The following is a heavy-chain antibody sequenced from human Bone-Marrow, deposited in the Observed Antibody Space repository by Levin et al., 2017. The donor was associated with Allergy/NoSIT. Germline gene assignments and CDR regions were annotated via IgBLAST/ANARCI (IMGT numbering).Heavy chain of an antibody. D-gene: IGHD2-15*01. V-gene: IGHV3-21*01. Sequence: GGSLRLSCAASGFTFSSYSMNWVRQAPGKGLEWVSSISSSSSYIYYADSVKGRLTISRDNAKNSLYLQMNSLRAEDTAVYYCARGGRLNIVVVVGGAFDYWGQGTLVTVSS. J-gene: IGHJ4*02. CDR3: ARGGRLNIVVVVGGAFDY. CDR2: ISSSSSYI. CDR1: GFTFSSYS.